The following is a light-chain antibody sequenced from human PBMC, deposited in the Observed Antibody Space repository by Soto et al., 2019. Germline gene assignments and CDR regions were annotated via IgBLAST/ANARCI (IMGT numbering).Light chain of an antibody. CDR2: DAS. CDR1: QTITTC. V-gene: IGKV1-5*01. J-gene: IGKJ1*01. CDR3: QQYSTYSGT. Sequence: DIQMTQSPSTLSAAVGDRVTITCRASQTITTCLAWYQQKPGKAPELLIYDASRLQSGVPPRFSGSGFGTEFSLTISGLQPDDSATYYCQQYSTYSGTLGQGTKVDIK.